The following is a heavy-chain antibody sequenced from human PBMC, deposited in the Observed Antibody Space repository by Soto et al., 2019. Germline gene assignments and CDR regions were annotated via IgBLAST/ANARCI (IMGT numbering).Heavy chain of an antibody. CDR2: IYYSGST. D-gene: IGHD3-22*01. CDR3: ARDGYYYDSSGYYY. V-gene: IGHV4-61*01. J-gene: IGHJ4*02. Sequence: SDTLSLTCTVSGGSVSSGSYYWSWIRQPPGKGLEWIGYIYYSGSTNYNPSLKSRVTISVDTSKNQFSLKLCSVTAADTAVYYCARDGYYYDSSGYYYWGQGTLVNVSS. CDR1: GGSVSSGSYY.